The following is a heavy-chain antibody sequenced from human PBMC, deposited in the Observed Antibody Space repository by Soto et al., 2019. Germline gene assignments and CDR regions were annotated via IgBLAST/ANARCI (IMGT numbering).Heavy chain of an antibody. D-gene: IGHD6-19*01. CDR3: ARDDIPGRAVATYGMDV. CDR1: GVIFSNFG. Sequence: GGSLRLSCASSGVIFSNFGMHWVLQAPVKGLEWVAVIWYDGSNEYYADSVKGRFTISKDNSKNTLYLQMNSLRAEDTAVYYCARDDIPGRAVATYGMDVWGQGTTVTVSS. V-gene: IGHV3-33*01. J-gene: IGHJ6*02. CDR2: IWYDGSNE.